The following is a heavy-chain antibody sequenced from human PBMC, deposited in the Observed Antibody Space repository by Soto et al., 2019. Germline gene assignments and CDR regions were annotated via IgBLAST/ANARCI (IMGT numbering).Heavy chain of an antibody. CDR2: INPNSGDT. V-gene: IGHV1-2*02. Sequence: ASVKVSCKASGYTFTGYYVHWVRPAAGQGLAGMGWINPNSGDTYLAQRFQGRVTMNRDTSIETAYMELRGLTSDDTAEYYCAKGGAIVAAGTRVYLYNAMDVWGQGTTVTVSS. CDR1: GYTFTGYY. D-gene: IGHD1-26*01. CDR3: AKGGAIVAAGTRVYLYNAMDV. J-gene: IGHJ6*02.